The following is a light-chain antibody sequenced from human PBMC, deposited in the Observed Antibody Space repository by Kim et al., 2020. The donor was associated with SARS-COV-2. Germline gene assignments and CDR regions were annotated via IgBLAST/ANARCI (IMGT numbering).Light chain of an antibody. CDR2: TTN. Sequence: QTVVTQEPSLSVSPGGTVTLTCGLSSGSVSTSYYSSWYQQTPGQAPRTVIYTTNRRSSGVPDRFSGSIAGNKAALTITGAQADYESDYYCALYMGSGSWVFGGGTRLTVL. CDR1: SGSVSTSYY. V-gene: IGLV8-61*01. J-gene: IGLJ3*02. CDR3: ALYMGSGSWV.